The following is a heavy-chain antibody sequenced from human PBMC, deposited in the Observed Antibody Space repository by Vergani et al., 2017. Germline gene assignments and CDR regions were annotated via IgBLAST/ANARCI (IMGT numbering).Heavy chain of an antibody. J-gene: IGHJ4*02. CDR3: AARSCSGGSCYLDY. Sequence: EVQLLESGGGLVQPGGSLRLSCAASGFTFSSYAMSWVRQAPGKGLEWVSAISGSGGSTYYADSVKGRFTISRDNSKNTLYLQMNSLGAEDTAVYYCAARSCSGGSCYLDYWGQGTLVTVSS. CDR2: ISGSGGST. V-gene: IGHV3-23*01. CDR1: GFTFSSYA. D-gene: IGHD2-15*01.